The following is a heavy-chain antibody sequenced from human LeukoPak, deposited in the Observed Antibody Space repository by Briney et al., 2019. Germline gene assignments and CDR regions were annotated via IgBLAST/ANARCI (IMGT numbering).Heavy chain of an antibody. CDR3: ARAGIGGSYYGYFDY. Sequence: ASVKVSCKASGYTFTGYYMHWVRQAPGQGLEWMGWISAYNGNTNYAQKLQGRVTMTTDTSTSTAYMELRSLRSDDTAVYYCARAGIGGSYYGYFDYWGQGTLVTVSS. D-gene: IGHD1-26*01. V-gene: IGHV1-18*04. CDR1: GYTFTGYY. CDR2: ISAYNGNT. J-gene: IGHJ4*02.